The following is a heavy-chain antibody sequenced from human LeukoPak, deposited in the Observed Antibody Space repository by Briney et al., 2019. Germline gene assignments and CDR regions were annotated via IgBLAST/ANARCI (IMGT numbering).Heavy chain of an antibody. Sequence: PGGSLRLSXAASGFTFGSYWMSWVGQAPGKGLEWVANIKEDGSEKNYVDSVKGRFTISRDNAKNSLYPQMNSLRAEDTAVYYCARDRVSGSYNYWGQGTLVTVSS. CDR1: GFTFGSYW. D-gene: IGHD1-26*01. CDR3: ARDRVSGSYNY. CDR2: IKEDGSEK. V-gene: IGHV3-7*01. J-gene: IGHJ4*02.